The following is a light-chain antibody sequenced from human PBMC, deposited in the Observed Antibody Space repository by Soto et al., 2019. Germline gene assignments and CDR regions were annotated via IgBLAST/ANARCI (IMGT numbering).Light chain of an antibody. CDR3: QQRSNWQIT. J-gene: IGKJ5*01. V-gene: IGKV3D-20*02. Sequence: EIVLTQSPGTLSLSPGERATLSCRASQSVSSSYLAWYQQKPGQAPRLLIYGASNRVTGIPARFRGSGSGTDFTLTISSLEPDDFAVYYCQQRSNWQITFGQGTRLEIK. CDR1: QSVSSSY. CDR2: GAS.